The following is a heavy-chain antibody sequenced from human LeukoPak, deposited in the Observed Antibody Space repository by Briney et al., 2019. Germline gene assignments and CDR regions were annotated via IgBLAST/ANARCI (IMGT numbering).Heavy chain of an antibody. CDR3: ARGQRIAAAAYDY. D-gene: IGHD6-13*01. V-gene: IGHV1-8*01. J-gene: IGHJ4*02. CDR2: MNPNSGNT. Sequence: GASVKVSCKASGYTFTSYDINWVRQATGQGLEWLGWMNPNSGNTGYAQKFQGRVTMTRNTSISTAYMELSSLRSEDTAVYYCARGQRIAAAAYDYWGQGTLVTVSS. CDR1: GYTFTSYD.